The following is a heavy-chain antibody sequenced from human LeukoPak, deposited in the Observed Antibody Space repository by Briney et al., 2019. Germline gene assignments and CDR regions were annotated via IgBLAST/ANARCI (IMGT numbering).Heavy chain of an antibody. D-gene: IGHD3-3*01. V-gene: IGHV4-59*08. CDR2: IYYSGST. J-gene: IGHJ4*02. CDR1: AGSISSYY. CDR3: AASYYDFWSGYPPGGFDY. Sequence: SETLPLTCTVSAGSISSYYWSWIRQPPGKGLEWIGYIYYSGSTNYNPSLKSRVTISVDTSKNQFSLKLSSVTAADTAVYYCAASYYDFWSGYPPGGFDYWGQGTLVTVSS.